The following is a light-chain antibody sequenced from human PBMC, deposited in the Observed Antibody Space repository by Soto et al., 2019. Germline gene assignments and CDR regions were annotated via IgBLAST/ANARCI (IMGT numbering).Light chain of an antibody. J-gene: IGLJ1*01. Sequence: QSVLTQPPSASGTPGQRVTITCSGSISNIGSNTVNWYQQLPGTAPKLLIYSNNQRPSGVPDRFSGSKSGTSASLAISGLQSEDEAAYYCAAWDDSLNGYVFGTGTKVTVL. CDR2: SNN. CDR3: AAWDDSLNGYV. V-gene: IGLV1-44*01. CDR1: ISNIGSNT.